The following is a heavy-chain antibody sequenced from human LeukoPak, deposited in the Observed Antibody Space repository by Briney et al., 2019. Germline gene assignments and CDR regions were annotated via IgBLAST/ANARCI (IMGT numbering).Heavy chain of an antibody. D-gene: IGHD2-21*01. CDR3: ARGAYRNASGFDY. Sequence: GGSLRLSCAASGFTFSSYGMHWVRQAPGKGLEWVAFIRYDGSNKYYADSVKGRFSISRDNSKSTVYLQMNSLRAEDTAVYYCARGAYRNASGFDYWGQGTLVTVSS. V-gene: IGHV3-30*02. J-gene: IGHJ4*02. CDR1: GFTFSSYG. CDR2: IRYDGSNK.